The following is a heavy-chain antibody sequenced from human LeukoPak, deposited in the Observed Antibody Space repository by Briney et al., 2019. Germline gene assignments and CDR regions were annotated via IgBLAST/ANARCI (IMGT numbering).Heavy chain of an antibody. J-gene: IGHJ5*02. CDR2: INPKSGGT. V-gene: IGHV1-2*02. Sequence: ASVTVSCKASGYTFTGYYMHWVRQAPGQGLEWMGWINPKSGGTNYAQKFQGRVTMTRDTSISTAYMELSRLRSDDTAVYYCARDLSSGPWGQGTLVTVSS. CDR1: GYTFTGYY. CDR3: ARDLSSGP. D-gene: IGHD3-22*01.